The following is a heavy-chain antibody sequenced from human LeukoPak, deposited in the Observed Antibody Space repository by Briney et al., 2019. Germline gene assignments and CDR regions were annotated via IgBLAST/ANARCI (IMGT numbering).Heavy chain of an antibody. V-gene: IGHV3-23*01. Sequence: PGGSLRLSCAASGFTFSSYAMSWVRQTPGKGLEWVSAISGSGGSTYYADSVKGRFTISRDNSKNTLYLQMNSLRAEDTAVYYCAKNPDGTTGYFDYSGQGTLVTVSS. CDR3: AKNPDGTTGYFDY. J-gene: IGHJ4*02. CDR2: ISGSGGST. CDR1: GFTFSSYA. D-gene: IGHD4-17*01.